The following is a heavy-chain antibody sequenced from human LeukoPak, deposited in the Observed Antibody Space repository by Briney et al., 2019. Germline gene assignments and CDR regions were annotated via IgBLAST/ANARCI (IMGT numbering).Heavy chain of an antibody. CDR1: GGSISSYY. J-gene: IGHJ5*02. D-gene: IGHD6-13*01. V-gene: IGHV4-59*01. CDR3: ARVITGYSSSWHTIGWFDP. Sequence: SETLSLTCTVSGGSISSYYWSWIRQPPGKGLKWIGYIYYSGSTNYNPSLKSRVTISVDTSKNQFSLKLSSVTAADTAVYYCARVITGYSSSWHTIGWFDPWGQGTLVTVSS. CDR2: IYYSGST.